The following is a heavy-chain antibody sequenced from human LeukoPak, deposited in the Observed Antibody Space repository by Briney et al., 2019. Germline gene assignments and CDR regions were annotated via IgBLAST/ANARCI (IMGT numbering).Heavy chain of an antibody. CDR1: GYTFTSYA. CDR2: INAGHGNT. J-gene: IGHJ4*02. D-gene: IGHD3-9*01. CDR3: ARDLRPDYDILTGYDY. Sequence: ASVKVSCKASGYTFTSYAIQWVRQAPGQRLEWLGWINAGHGNTKYSQNFQGRVTITRDTSASTAYMELRSLRSDDTAVYYCARDLRPDYDILTGYDYWGQGTLVTVSS. V-gene: IGHV1-3*01.